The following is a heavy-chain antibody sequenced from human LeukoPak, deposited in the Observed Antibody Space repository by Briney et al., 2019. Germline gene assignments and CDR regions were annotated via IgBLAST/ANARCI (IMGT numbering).Heavy chain of an antibody. CDR1: GFTFSSYE. D-gene: IGHD1-26*01. V-gene: IGHV3-48*03. CDR2: ISSSGSTI. J-gene: IGHJ4*02. CDR3: ARESSPRRYYFDY. Sequence: GGSLRLSCAASGFTFSSYEMNWVRQAPGEGLEWVSYISSSGSTIYYADSVKGRFTISRDNAKNSLYLQMNSLRAEDTAVYYCARESSPRRYYFDYWGQGTLVTVSS.